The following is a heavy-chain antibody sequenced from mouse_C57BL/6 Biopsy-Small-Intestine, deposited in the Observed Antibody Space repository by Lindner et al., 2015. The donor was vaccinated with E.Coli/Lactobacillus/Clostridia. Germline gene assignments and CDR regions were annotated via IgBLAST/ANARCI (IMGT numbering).Heavy chain of an antibody. J-gene: IGHJ3*01. V-gene: IGHV1-81*01. Sequence: VQLQESGAELARPGASVKLSCKASGYTFTSYGISWVKQRTGQGLEWIGEIYPSSGSTYYNEKFKDKATLTADKSSSTVYMGLSRLTSEDSAVYFCARHEGETYFAYWGQGTLVTVSA. CDR1: GYTFTSYG. D-gene: IGHD5-1*01. CDR3: ARHEGETYFAY. CDR2: IYPSSGST.